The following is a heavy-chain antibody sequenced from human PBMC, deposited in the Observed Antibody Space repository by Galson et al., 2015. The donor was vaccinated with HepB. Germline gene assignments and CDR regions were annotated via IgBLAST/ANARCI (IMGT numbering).Heavy chain of an antibody. D-gene: IGHD5-12*01. Sequence: SLRLSCAASGFTFSTYGMHWVRQAPGKGLEWVAVISYDGSNKYYADSVKGRFTTSRDNSKNTLFLQMNSLRGEDTAVYYCAKDFIIGQIGANGYYYHYYMDVWGKGTTVTVSS. CDR2: ISYDGSNK. CDR3: AKDFIIGQIGANGYYYHYYMDV. V-gene: IGHV3-30*18. J-gene: IGHJ6*03. CDR1: GFTFSTYG.